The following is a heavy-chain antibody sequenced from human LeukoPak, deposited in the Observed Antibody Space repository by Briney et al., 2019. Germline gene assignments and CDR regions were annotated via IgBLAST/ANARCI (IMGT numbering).Heavy chain of an antibody. D-gene: IGHD3-3*01. V-gene: IGHV3-7*03. CDR2: IKQDGSEK. CDR3: ARGLPKSTYDFWSGYYGSYYYYYMDV. Sequence: ETLSLTCTVSGGSISSYYWSWVRQAPGKGLEWVANIKQDGSEKYYVDSVKGRFTISRDNAKNSLYLQMNSLRSEDTAVYYCARGLPKSTYDFWSGYYGSYYYYYMDVWGKGTTVTVSS. CDR1: GGSISSYY. J-gene: IGHJ6*03.